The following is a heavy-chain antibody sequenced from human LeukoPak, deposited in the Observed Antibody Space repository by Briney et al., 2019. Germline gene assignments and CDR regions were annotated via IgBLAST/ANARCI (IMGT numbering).Heavy chain of an antibody. CDR1: CDSISSGGYS. CDR2: IYHSGST. CDR3: ASQAYGSGSPYFDY. V-gene: IGHV4-30-2*01. D-gene: IGHD3-10*01. Sequence: KTSETLSLTCAVSCDSISSGGYSWSWIRQPPGKGLEWIGYIYHSGSTYYNPSLKSRVTISVDRSKNQFSLKLSSVTAADTAVYYCASQAYGSGSPYFDYWGQGTLVTVSS. J-gene: IGHJ4*02.